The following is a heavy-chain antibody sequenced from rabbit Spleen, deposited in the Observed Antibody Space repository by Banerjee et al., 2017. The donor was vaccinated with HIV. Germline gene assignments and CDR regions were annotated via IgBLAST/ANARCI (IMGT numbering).Heavy chain of an antibody. CDR2: IDTGSSGFT. V-gene: IGHV1S40*01. D-gene: IGHD1-1*01. Sequence: QSLEESGGDLVKPGASLTLTCTASGIDFSNYYYMYWVRQAPGKGLEWIACIDTGSSGFTYFATWAKGRFTCSKTSSTTVTLQMTRLTAADTATYFCARDTSSSFSSYGMDLWGQGTLVTVS. CDR1: GIDFSNYYY. J-gene: IGHJ6*01. CDR3: ARDTSSSFSSYGMDL.